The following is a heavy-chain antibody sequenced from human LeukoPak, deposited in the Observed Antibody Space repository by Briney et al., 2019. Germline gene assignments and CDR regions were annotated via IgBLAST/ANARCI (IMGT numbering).Heavy chain of an antibody. Sequence: PGGSLRLSCAAPGFIIFKSWMSSVCQAPGKGLEWVAIIKQDASETYYGDSVKGRFTISRDNAKNSIYLHMRSLRVEDTAVYYCPRVAGEASGYHPVDIWGQGTMVTASS. V-gene: IGHV3-7*03. CDR1: GFIIFKSW. CDR2: IKQDASET. CDR3: PRVAGEASGYHPVDI. D-gene: IGHD3-22*01. J-gene: IGHJ3*02.